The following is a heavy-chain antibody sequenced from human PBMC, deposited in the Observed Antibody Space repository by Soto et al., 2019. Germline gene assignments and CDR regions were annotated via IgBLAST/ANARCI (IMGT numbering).Heavy chain of an antibody. V-gene: IGHV3-23*01. J-gene: IGHJ4*02. D-gene: IGHD3-22*01. CDR2: ISGGGGNT. CDR1: GFTVSNYA. Sequence: PGGSLRLSCAASGFTVSNYAMSWVRQAPGKGLEWVSSISGGGGNTYYADSVKGRFTISRDTSKNTLYLQMNSLRAEDTALYYCATFGGYYMAYFDYWGQGTLVTVSS. CDR3: ATFGGYYMAYFDY.